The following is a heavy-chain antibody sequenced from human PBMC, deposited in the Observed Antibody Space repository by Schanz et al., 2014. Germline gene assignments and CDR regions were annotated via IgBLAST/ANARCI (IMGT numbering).Heavy chain of an antibody. CDR3: ARLPGLYCSGGACYRGY. Sequence: QVQLQESGPGLVTPSETLSLTCAVSGGSFSGYYWSWIRQPPDTGLEWIGEINQSGDANYNPSLKSRLTIAADPAKTQIPRRRSSVTATDTAVYYCARLPGLYCSGGACYRGYWGQGTLVTVSS. D-gene: IGHD2-15*01. J-gene: IGHJ4*02. CDR1: GGSFSGYY. CDR2: INQSGDA. V-gene: IGHV4-34*10.